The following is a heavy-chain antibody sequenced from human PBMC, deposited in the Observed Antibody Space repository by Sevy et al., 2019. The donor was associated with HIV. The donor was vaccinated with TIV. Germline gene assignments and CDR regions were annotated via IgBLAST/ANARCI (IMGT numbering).Heavy chain of an antibody. V-gene: IGHV1-24*01. CDR3: ATTKDYYDSSGSPFDY. CDR2: FDPEDGET. D-gene: IGHD3-22*01. J-gene: IGHJ4*02. Sequence: ASVKVSCKVSGYTLTQLSMHWVRQAPGKGLEWMGSFDPEDGETLYAQNFQGRVTMTEDKSTDTAYMALSSLRSEDMAIYYCATTKDYYDSSGSPFDYWGQGTLVTVSS. CDR1: GYTLTQLS.